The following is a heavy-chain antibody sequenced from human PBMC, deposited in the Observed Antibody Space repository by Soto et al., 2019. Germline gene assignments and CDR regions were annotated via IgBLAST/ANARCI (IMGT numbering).Heavy chain of an antibody. CDR1: GGSIRPYY. J-gene: IGHJ4*02. D-gene: IGHD1-26*01. CDR3: VREVGGATPYFDF. CDR2: IYYSGRT. Sequence: SSDTLSLTCTVSGGSIRPYYWNLIRQSPGKGLEWIVDIYYSGRTNSNPALQSRATMSVDTSQNQVSMKLTSVTAAEKAVYFCVREVGGATPYFDFWGQGSLVTVSS. V-gene: IGHV4-59*01.